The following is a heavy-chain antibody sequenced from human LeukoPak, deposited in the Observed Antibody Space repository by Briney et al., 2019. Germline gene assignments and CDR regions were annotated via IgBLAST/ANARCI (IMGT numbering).Heavy chain of an antibody. CDR1: GFTFSGSA. CDR2: IRSKANSYAT. D-gene: IGHD3-9*01. V-gene: IGHV3-73*01. Sequence: GGSLRLSYAASGFTFSGSAMHWVRQASGKGLEWVGRIRSKANSYATAYAASVKGRFTISRDDSKSTAYLQMNSLRAEDTAVYYCARERRERANTIFYQRRNYYYMDVWGKGTTVTISS. CDR3: ARERRERANTIFYQRRNYYYMDV. J-gene: IGHJ6*03.